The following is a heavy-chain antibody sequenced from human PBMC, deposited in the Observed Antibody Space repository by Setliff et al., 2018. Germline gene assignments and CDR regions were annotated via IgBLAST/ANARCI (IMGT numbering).Heavy chain of an antibody. V-gene: IGHV3-30*18. CDR2: ISSDGNNK. J-gene: IGHJ6*03. CDR1: GFTFDDYV. Sequence: PGGSLRLSCAASGFTFDDYVFSWVRQAPGKGLEWVAVISSDGNNKYYADSVKGRFTISRDNSKNTLYLQVNSLRAEDTGVYYCAKWRGYYYMDVWGKGTTVTVSS. CDR3: AKWRGYYYMDV.